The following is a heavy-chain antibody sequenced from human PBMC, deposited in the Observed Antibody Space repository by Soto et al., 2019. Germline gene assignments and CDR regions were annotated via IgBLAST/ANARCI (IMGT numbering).Heavy chain of an antibody. J-gene: IGHJ5*02. V-gene: IGHV3-23*01. D-gene: IGHD3-22*01. CDR3: AKAYYDSSGYYYVPWFDP. CDR1: GFTFSSYA. CDR2: ISGSGGST. Sequence: VGSLRLSCAASGFTFSSYAMSWVRQAPGKGLEWVSAISGSGGSTYYADSVKGRFTISRDNSKNTLYLQMNSLRAEDTAVYYCAKAYYDSSGYYYVPWFDPWGQGTLVTVSS.